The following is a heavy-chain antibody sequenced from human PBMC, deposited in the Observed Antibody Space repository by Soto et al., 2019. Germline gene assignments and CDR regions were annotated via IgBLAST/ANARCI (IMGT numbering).Heavy chain of an antibody. CDR1: GYTFTSYD. V-gene: IGHV1-8*01. CDR2: MNPNSGNT. J-gene: IGHJ4*02. D-gene: IGHD3-16*02. Sequence: GASVKVSCKASGYTFTSYDINWVRQATGQGLEWMGWMNPNSGNTGYAQKFQGRVTMTRNTSISTAYMELSSRRSEDTAVYYCARVVGGMITFGGVIVIPYFDYWGQGTLVTVSS. CDR3: ARVVGGMITFGGVIVIPYFDY.